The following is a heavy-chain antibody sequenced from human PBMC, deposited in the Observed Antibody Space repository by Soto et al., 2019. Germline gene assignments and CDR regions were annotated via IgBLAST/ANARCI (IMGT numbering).Heavy chain of an antibody. D-gene: IGHD3-10*01. CDR2: IWYDGSNK. CDR3: ARGSAPLLLWFGPFDY. J-gene: IGHJ4*02. Sequence: GGSLRLSCAASGFTFSSYGMHWVRQAPGKGLEWVAVIWYDGSNKYYADSVKGRFTISRDNSKNTLYLQMNSLRAEDTAVYYCARGSAPLLLWFGPFDYWGQGTLVTVSS. V-gene: IGHV3-33*01. CDR1: GFTFSSYG.